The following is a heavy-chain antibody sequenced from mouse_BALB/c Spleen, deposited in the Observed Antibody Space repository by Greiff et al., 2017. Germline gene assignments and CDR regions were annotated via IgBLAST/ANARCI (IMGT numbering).Heavy chain of an antibody. CDR1: GFSLTSYG. CDR3: ARNRYDGLYYFDY. V-gene: IGHV2-2*02. J-gene: IGHJ2*01. CDR2: IWSGGST. D-gene: IGHD2-14*01. Sequence: VKLMESGPGLVQPSQSLSITCTVSGFSLTSYGVHWVRQSPGKGLEWLGVIWSGGSTDYNAAFISRLSISKDNSKSQVFFKMNSLQANDTAIYYCARNRYDGLYYFDYWGQGTTLTVSS.